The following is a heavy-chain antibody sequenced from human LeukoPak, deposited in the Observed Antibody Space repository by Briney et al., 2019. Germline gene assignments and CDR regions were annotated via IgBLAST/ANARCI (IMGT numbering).Heavy chain of an antibody. J-gene: IGHJ6*03. CDR1: GYTFTGYY. D-gene: IGHD2-15*01. Sequence: GASVKVSCKASGYTFTGYYMHWVRQAPGQGLEWMGWINPNSGGTNYAQKFQGRVTMTRDTSISTAYMELSRLRSDDTAVYYCARDSGCSGGSCYFYPFLNYYYYMDVWGKGTTVTVSS. CDR2: INPNSGGT. CDR3: ARDSGCSGGSCYFYPFLNYYYYMDV. V-gene: IGHV1-2*02.